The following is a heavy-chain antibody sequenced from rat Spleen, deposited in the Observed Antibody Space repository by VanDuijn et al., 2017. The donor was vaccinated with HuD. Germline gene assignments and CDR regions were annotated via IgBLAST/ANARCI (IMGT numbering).Heavy chain of an antibody. CDR2: ISPSGATT. D-gene: IGHD1-4*01. V-gene: IGHV5-31*01. CDR3: ARVGTRVSRFAY. J-gene: IGHJ3*01. Sequence: EVQLVESGGGLVQPGRSLKVSCVASGFTFNNYWMTWIRQAPTKGLEWVASISPSGATTNYRDSVKGRFTISRDNARGTLYLQMDSLRSEDTATYYCARVGTRVSRFAYWGQGTLVTVSS. CDR1: GFTFNNYW.